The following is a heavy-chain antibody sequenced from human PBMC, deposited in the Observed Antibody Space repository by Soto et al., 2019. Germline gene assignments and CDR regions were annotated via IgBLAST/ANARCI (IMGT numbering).Heavy chain of an antibody. Sequence: QVQLQESGPGLVKPSQTLSLTCTVSGGSISSGGYYWSWIRQHPGNGLEWIGYIYYSGSTYYNPYLKSRVTISVDKSNNQFSLKLSSVTAADTAVYYCARDTRYYGSGTYSAPAEYFQHWGQGTLVTVSS. CDR3: ARDTRYYGSGTYSAPAEYFQH. D-gene: IGHD3-10*01. CDR2: IYYSGST. V-gene: IGHV4-31*03. CDR1: GGSISSGGYY. J-gene: IGHJ1*01.